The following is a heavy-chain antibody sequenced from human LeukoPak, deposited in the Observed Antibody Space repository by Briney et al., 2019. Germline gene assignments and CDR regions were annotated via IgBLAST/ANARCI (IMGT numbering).Heavy chain of an antibody. CDR3: ARAQGRLAAAGAYGMDV. V-gene: IGHV6-1*01. D-gene: IGHD6-13*01. CDR2: TYYRSKWYN. CDR1: GDSVSSNSAA. Sequence: PSQTLSLTCAISGDSVSSNSAAWNWIRQSPSRGLEWLGRTYYRSKWYNDYAVSVKSRMTINPDTSKNQFSLQLNSVTPEDTAVYYCARAQGRLAAAGAYGMDVWGQGATVTVSS. J-gene: IGHJ6*02.